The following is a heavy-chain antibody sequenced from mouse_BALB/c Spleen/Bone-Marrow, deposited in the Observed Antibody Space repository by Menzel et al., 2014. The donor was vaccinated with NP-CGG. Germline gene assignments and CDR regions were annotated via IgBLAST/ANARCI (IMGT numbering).Heavy chain of an antibody. CDR1: GYSITSDYA. CDR3: ARDGNYPWYFDV. D-gene: IGHD2-1*01. V-gene: IGHV3-2*02. J-gene: IGHJ1*01. Sequence: EVQLQQSGPGLVKPSQSLSLPCTVTGYSITSDYAWHWIRPFPGNRLEWMGYISYSGSTNYNPSLKSPISITRDTSKSQFFLQLNAVTTEDTATYYRARDGNYPWYFDVWGAGTTVTVPS. CDR2: ISYSGST.